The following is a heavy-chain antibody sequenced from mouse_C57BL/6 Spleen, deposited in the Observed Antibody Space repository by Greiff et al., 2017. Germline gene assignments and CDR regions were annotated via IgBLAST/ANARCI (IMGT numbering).Heavy chain of an antibody. CDR1: GFSFNTYA. V-gene: IGHV10-1*01. Sequence: EVHLVESGGGLVQPKGSLKLSCAASGFSFNTYAMNWVRQAPGKGLEWVARIRSKSNNYATYYADSVKDRFTISRDDSESMLYLQMNNLKTEDTAMYYCVRLGGTDFDVWGTGTTVTVSS. D-gene: IGHD4-1*01. CDR3: VRLGGTDFDV. CDR2: IRSKSNNYAT. J-gene: IGHJ1*03.